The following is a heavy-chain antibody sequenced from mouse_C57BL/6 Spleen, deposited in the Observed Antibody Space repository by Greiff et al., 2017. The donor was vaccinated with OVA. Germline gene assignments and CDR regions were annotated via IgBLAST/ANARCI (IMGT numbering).Heavy chain of an antibody. Sequence: EVKVVESEGGLVQPGSSMKLSCTASGFTFSDYYMAWVRQVPEKGLEWVANINYDGSSTYYLDSLKSRFIISRDNAKNILYLQMSSLKSEDTATYYCARRGYWDNWYFDVWGTGTTVTVSS. D-gene: IGHD4-1*01. CDR2: INYDGSST. V-gene: IGHV5-16*01. CDR1: GFTFSDYY. J-gene: IGHJ1*03. CDR3: ARRGYWDNWYFDV.